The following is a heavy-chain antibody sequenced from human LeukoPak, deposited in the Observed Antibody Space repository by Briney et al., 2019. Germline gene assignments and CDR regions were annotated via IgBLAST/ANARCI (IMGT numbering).Heavy chain of an antibody. V-gene: IGHV4-4*07. CDR3: ARHWSHSVAQFGRSYWFDP. CDR2: MDTSGHT. CDR1: GGSISGYY. J-gene: IGHJ5*02. D-gene: IGHD2-15*01. Sequence: SETLSLTCIVSGGSISGYYWSWIRQPAGKGLEWIGHMDTSGHTNYNSSLMSRVTMSVDTSKNQFSLRPTSVTAADTAVYYCARHWSHSVAQFGRSYWFDPWGQGTLVTVSS.